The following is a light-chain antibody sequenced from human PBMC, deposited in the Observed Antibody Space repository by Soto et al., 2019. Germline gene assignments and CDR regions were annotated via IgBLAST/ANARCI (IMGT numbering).Light chain of an antibody. CDR1: SSDVGSYNL. CDR2: EGS. CDR3: GSYAVV. Sequence: QSALTQPASVSGSPGQSITISCTGTSSDVGSYNLVSWYQQHPGKAPKLMIYEGSKRPSGVSNRFSGSKSGNTASLTISGLQAEDEADYYCGSYAVVFGGGTQLTVL. V-gene: IGLV2-23*01. J-gene: IGLJ2*01.